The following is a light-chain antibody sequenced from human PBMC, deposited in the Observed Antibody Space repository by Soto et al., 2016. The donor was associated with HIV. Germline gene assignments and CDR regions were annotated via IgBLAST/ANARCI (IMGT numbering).Light chain of an antibody. J-gene: IGLJ3*02. CDR1: NIGTKS. CDR2: DDS. V-gene: IGLV3-21*02. Sequence: SYELTQPPSVSVAPGETARITCGGNNIGTKSVHWYQQKPGQAPVLVVYDDSARPSEIPERFSGSNSGNTATLTISRVEAGDEADLFCQVWDSSRDHGVFGGGTKLTAL. CDR3: QVWDSSRDHGV.